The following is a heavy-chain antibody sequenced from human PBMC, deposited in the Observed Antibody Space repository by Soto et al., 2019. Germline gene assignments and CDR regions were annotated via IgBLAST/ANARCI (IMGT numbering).Heavy chain of an antibody. Sequence: GGSLRLSCAASGFTFSSYGMHWVRQAPGKGLEWVAVIWYDGSNKYYADSVKGRFTISRDNSKNTLYLQMNSLRAEDTAVYYCARDTCSGGSCSDYGDYESWLTDVWGQGTTVTVSS. CDR1: GFTFSSYG. CDR3: ARDTCSGGSCSDYGDYESWLTDV. V-gene: IGHV3-33*01. J-gene: IGHJ6*02. CDR2: IWYDGSNK. D-gene: IGHD2-15*01.